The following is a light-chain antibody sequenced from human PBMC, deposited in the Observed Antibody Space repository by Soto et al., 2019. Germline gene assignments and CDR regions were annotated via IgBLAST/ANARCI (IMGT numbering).Light chain of an antibody. CDR2: AAS. J-gene: IGKJ2*01. Sequence: IQLTQSPSSLSASVGDRVTITCRASQAISDSLVWYQQNPGQAPKLLIYAASTLQSGVPSRFSGSGSGTDFTLTISSLHPADFATYYSQQFKSYPYTFGQGTKLEI. CDR1: QAISDS. CDR3: QQFKSYPYT. V-gene: IGKV1-9*01.